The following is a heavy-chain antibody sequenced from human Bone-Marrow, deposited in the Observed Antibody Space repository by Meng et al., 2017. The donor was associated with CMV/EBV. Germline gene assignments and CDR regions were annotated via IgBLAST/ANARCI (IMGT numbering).Heavy chain of an antibody. J-gene: IGHJ4*02. D-gene: IGHD3-22*01. V-gene: IGHV4-59*01. CDR2: IYYSGST. Sequence: SETLSLTCTVSGGSISSYYWSWIRQPPGKGLEWIGYIYYSGSTNYNPSLKSRVTISVDTSKNQFSLKLSSVTAADTAVYYCARAAYYYDSSGPYYFDYWGQGTPVTVSS. CDR1: GGSISSYY. CDR3: ARAAYYYDSSGPYYFDY.